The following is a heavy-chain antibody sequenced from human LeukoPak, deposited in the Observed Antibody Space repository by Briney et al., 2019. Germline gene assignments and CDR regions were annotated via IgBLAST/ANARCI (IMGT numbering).Heavy chain of an antibody. CDR1: GGSIAVNHYY. CDR3: AREHRSSKYFDS. CDR2: GLYTGNT. J-gene: IGHJ4*02. V-gene: IGHV4-39*02. D-gene: IGHD6-6*01. Sequence: KPSETLSLTCSVSGGSIAVNHYYWGWIRQPPWKGLDWIGSGLYTGNTYSNPSLRSRVTISVDTSKNEFSLKMNSVTAADTAVYYCAREHRSSKYFDSWGQGALMIVSS.